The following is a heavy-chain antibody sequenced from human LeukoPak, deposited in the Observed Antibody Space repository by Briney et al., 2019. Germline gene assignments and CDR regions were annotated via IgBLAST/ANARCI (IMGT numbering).Heavy chain of an antibody. Sequence: GRSLRLSCAASGFTFSSYGMHWVRQAPGKGLEWVAIISNDGSEKFHADSVKGRFTITRDTSQNTLYLQMNSLRAEDTAVYYCARSRIMVGITHYYDMDGWGQGTTVIVSS. J-gene: IGHJ6*02. CDR3: ARSRIMVGITHYYDMDG. V-gene: IGHV3-30*03. CDR2: ISNDGSEK. D-gene: IGHD2-8*01. CDR1: GFTFSSYG.